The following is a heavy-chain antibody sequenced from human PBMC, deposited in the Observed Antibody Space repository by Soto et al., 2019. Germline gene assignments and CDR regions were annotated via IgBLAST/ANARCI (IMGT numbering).Heavy chain of an antibody. CDR2: MNPNSGDT. Sequence: QVQLVQSGAEVKKPGASVKVSCEASGYTFSSYDINWVRQATGQGLEWMGWMNPNSGDTNYPQKFQGRVTMTRNTSIATAYMELSSLRSEDTAVYYCARGLKFTTPLVRGVNPYYYYYMDVWGEGTTVTVSS. J-gene: IGHJ6*03. CDR1: GYTFSSYD. V-gene: IGHV1-8*01. D-gene: IGHD3-10*01. CDR3: ARGLKFTTPLVRGVNPYYYYYMDV.